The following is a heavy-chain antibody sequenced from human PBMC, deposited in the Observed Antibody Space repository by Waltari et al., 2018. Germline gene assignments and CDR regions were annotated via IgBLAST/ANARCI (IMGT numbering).Heavy chain of an antibody. CDR3: ARLGYNSENYYIGFDY. CDR1: GGSISNKYYS. J-gene: IGHJ4*02. V-gene: IGHV4-39*01. Sequence: QLQLQESDPGLLKPSETLSLPCGVSGGSISNKYYSWAWIRQPPGQGLEWIGNIFYSGNAKYSPSLKSRVTISVDTSKNNFSLKLSSVTAADTAVYYCARLGYNSENYYIGFDYWGQGTLVTVSS. D-gene: IGHD2-15*01. CDR2: IFYSGNA.